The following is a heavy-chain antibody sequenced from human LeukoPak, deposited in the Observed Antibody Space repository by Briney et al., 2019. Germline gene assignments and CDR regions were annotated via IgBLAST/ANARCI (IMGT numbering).Heavy chain of an antibody. Sequence: PGGSLRLSCVAAGFTFSNYAMNWVRQAPGKGLEWVAFIGYDGDNKFYVDSVKGRFTISRDNAKNTLFLQMDSLRPEDTAVYYCVRSLRSADFWGQGTLVTVSS. V-gene: IGHV3-30-3*01. CDR2: IGYDGDNK. CDR3: VRSLRSADF. J-gene: IGHJ4*02. CDR1: GFTFSNYA.